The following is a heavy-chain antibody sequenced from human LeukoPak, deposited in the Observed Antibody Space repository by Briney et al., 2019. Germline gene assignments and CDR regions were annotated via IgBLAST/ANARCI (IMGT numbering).Heavy chain of an antibody. J-gene: IGHJ4*02. D-gene: IGHD7-27*01. Sequence: PSETLSLTCAVSGGSISSGGYSWSWIRQPPGKGLEWIGYIYHSGSTYYNPSPKSRVTISVDRSKNQFSLKLSSVTAADTAVYYCARGAVTGTEFDYWGQGTLVTVSS. CDR3: ARGAVTGTEFDY. V-gene: IGHV4-30-2*01. CDR1: GGSISSGGYS. CDR2: IYHSGST.